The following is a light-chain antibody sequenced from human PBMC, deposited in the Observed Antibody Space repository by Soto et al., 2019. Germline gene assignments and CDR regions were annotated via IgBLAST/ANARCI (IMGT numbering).Light chain of an antibody. V-gene: IGLV2-14*01. J-gene: IGLJ1*01. CDR3: SSYTSSSSYV. CDR1: SSDVGGYNY. Sequence: QSAPTQPASVSGSPGQSITISCTGTSSDVGGYNYVSWYQQHPGKAPKLMIYEVSNRPSGVSYRFSASKSGNTASLTISGLQAEDEADYYCSSYTSSSSYVFGTGPRSPS. CDR2: EVS.